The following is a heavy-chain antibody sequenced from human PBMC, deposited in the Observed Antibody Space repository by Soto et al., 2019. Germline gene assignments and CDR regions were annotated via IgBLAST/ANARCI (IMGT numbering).Heavy chain of an antibody. Sequence: EVQLVESGGGLVKPGGSLRLSCAASGFTVSCYNMNWVRQAPGEGLEWVSSIRTSSRYIYYADSIKGRFTVSRDNAKNPLYLHMNSLRAEDTAVYYCLRDLVDGGYDLAPSYSFGYWGQGTQVTVSS. J-gene: IGHJ4*02. CDR1: GFTVSCYN. CDR2: IRTSSRYI. D-gene: IGHD5-12*01. V-gene: IGHV3-21*02. CDR3: LRDLVDGGYDLAPSYSFGY.